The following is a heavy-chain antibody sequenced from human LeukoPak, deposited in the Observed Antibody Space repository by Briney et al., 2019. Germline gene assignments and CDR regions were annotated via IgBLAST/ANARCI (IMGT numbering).Heavy chain of an antibody. D-gene: IGHD6-19*01. J-gene: IGHJ4*02. CDR3: ASYYSSGWDFDY. Sequence: SVKVSCKASGGTFTSYAISWVRQAPGQGLEWMGGIIPIFGTANYAQKFQGRVTITADESTSTAYMELSSLRSEDTAVYYCASYYSSGWDFDYWGQRTLVTVSS. CDR1: GGTFTSYA. V-gene: IGHV1-69*01. CDR2: IIPIFGTA.